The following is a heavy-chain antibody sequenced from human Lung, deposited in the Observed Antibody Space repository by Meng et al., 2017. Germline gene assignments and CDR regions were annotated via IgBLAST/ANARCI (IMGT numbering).Heavy chain of an antibody. V-gene: IGHV4-34*01. CDR3: ARGPTTMAHDFDY. CDR2: INHSGST. CDR1: GGSFSDYY. J-gene: IGHJ4*02. Sequence: QVQRQQWGAGLWKPSETLSLTCVVSGGSFSDYYWSWIRQPPGKGLEWIGEINHSGSTSYNPSLESRATISVDTSQNNLSLKLSSVTAADSAVYYCARGPTTMAHDFDYWGQGTLVTVFS. D-gene: IGHD4-11*01.